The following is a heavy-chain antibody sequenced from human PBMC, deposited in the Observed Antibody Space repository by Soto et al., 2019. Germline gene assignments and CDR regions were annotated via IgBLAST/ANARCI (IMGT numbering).Heavy chain of an antibody. Sequence: QVQLVESGGGVVQFGRSLRLSCAASGFRFSTHGMHWVRQAPGKGLEWVAVIWYDGSHTYYADSVKGRFTISRDNSKNTLYLQMNSLRAEDTAVYYCARGGATFTYYYYFAMDVWGKGTTVTVSS. CDR3: ARGGATFTYYYYFAMDV. J-gene: IGHJ6*04. D-gene: IGHD5-12*01. CDR1: GFRFSTHG. CDR2: IWYDGSHT. V-gene: IGHV3-33*01.